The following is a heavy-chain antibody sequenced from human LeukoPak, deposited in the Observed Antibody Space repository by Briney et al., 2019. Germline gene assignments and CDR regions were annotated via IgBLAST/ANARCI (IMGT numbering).Heavy chain of an antibody. CDR2: INPKSGGT. CDR3: ARDKDGLDV. Sequence: ASVKVSCKASGNTFTDYYMNWVRQAPGQGLEWIGWINPKSGGTNYAQKFQGRVTMTRDTSISTAYMELNRLISDDSAVYYCARDKDGLDVRGQGTTVTVSS. J-gene: IGHJ6*02. V-gene: IGHV1-2*02. D-gene: IGHD2-15*01. CDR1: GNTFTDYY.